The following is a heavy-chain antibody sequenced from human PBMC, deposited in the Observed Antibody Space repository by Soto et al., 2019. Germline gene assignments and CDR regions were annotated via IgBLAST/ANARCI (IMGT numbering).Heavy chain of an antibody. V-gene: IGHV4-31*03. D-gene: IGHD6-19*01. Sequence: QVQLQESGPGLVKPSQTLFLTCTVSGGSISSGGYYWSWIRQHPGKGLEWIGYIYYSGSTYYNPSLKSRVTISVDTSKNQFSLKLSSVTAADTAVYYCARDRAAVAGTFDYWGQGTLVTVSS. J-gene: IGHJ4*02. CDR2: IYYSGST. CDR3: ARDRAAVAGTFDY. CDR1: GGSISSGGYY.